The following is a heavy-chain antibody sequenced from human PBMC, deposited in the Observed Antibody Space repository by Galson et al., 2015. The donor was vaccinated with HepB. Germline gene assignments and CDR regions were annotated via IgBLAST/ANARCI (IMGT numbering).Heavy chain of an antibody. Sequence: SLRLSCAASGFTFSSYEMNWVRQAPGKGLEWVSYISSSGSTIYYADSVKGRFTISRDNAKNSLYLQMNSLRAEDTAVYYCAREGGTVTTLDGMDVWGQGTTVTVSS. D-gene: IGHD4-17*01. CDR2: ISSSGSTI. V-gene: IGHV3-48*03. J-gene: IGHJ6*02. CDR3: AREGGTVTTLDGMDV. CDR1: GFTFSSYE.